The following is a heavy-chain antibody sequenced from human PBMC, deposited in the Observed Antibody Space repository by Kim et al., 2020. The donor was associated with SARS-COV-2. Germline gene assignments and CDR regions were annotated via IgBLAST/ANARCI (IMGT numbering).Heavy chain of an antibody. D-gene: IGHD6-13*01. J-gene: IGHJ4*02. CDR2: ISSSSSYI. Sequence: GGSLRLSCAASGFTFSSYSMNWVRQAPGKGLEWVSSISSSSSYIYYADSVKGRFTISRDNAKNSLYLQMNSLRAEDTAVYYCARDPAGIAAAGTAYTREFDYWGQGTLVTVSS. CDR3: ARDPAGIAAAGTAYTREFDY. CDR1: GFTFSSYS. V-gene: IGHV3-21*01.